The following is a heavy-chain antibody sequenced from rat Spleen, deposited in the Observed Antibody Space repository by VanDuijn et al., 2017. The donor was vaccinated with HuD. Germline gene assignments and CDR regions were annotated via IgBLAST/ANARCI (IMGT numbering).Heavy chain of an antibody. CDR3: ARAGRAGDYYSSYIFDY. J-gene: IGHJ2*01. CDR1: GFTFNNYW. CDR2: ISTSGGST. Sequence: EVQLVESGGGLVQPGRSLKLSCVASGFTFNNYWMTWIRQAPTKGLEWVATISTSGGSTYYRDSVKGRFTISRDNAKSTLYLQMNSLRSEDTSTYYCARAGRAGDYYSSYIFDYWGQGVMVTVSS. D-gene: IGHD1-2*01. V-gene: IGHV5-31*01.